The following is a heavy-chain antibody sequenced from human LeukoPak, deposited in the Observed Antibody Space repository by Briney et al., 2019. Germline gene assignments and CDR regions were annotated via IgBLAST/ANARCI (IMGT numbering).Heavy chain of an antibody. V-gene: IGHV3-48*01. J-gene: IGHJ4*02. CDR2: ISSSSTTI. CDR3: AREFGS. CDR1: GFIFSSYR. Sequence: GGSLRLSCVGSGFIFSSYRMNWVRQAPGKGLEWISYISSSSTTIYYANSVKGRFTISRDDAKNSLYLQMNSLRAEDTAVYYCAREFGSWGQGTLVTVSS.